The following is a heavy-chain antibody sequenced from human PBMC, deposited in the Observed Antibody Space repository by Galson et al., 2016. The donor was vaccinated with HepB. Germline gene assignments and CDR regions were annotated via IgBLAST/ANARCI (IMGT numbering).Heavy chain of an antibody. D-gene: IGHD3-22*01. CDR3: AKDGYYYDSSGYYTYYFDY. CDR2: ISSSSFFI. CDR1: GFTFSTYT. Sequence: SLRLSCAASGFTFSTYTMNWVRQAPGKGLEWVSSISSSSFFIYYADTVKGRFTISRDNANNSLYLQMNSLRAEDTAVYYCAKDGYYYDSSGYYTYYFDYWGQGTLVTVSS. J-gene: IGHJ4*02. V-gene: IGHV3-21*01.